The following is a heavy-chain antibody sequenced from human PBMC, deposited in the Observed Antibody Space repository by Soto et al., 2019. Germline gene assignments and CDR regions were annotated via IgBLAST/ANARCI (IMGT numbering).Heavy chain of an antibody. Sequence: QITLKESGPTLVKPTQTLTLTCTFSGFSLSTSGVGVGWIHQPPGKALEWLALIYWDDDKRYSPSLKSRLTIPKDTSKNQVVLTMTNMDPVDTATYYCAHVYGGYDNFDYWGQGTLVTVSS. CDR1: GFSLSTSGVG. CDR2: IYWDDDK. J-gene: IGHJ4*02. D-gene: IGHD5-12*01. CDR3: AHVYGGYDNFDY. V-gene: IGHV2-5*02.